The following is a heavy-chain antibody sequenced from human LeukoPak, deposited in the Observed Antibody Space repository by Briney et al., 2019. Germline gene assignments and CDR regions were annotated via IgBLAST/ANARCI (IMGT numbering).Heavy chain of an antibody. Sequence: GGSLRLSCAASGLTFSSYAMHWVRQASGKGLEWVAVISYDGSNKYYADSVKGRFTISRDNSKNTLYLQMNSLRAEDTAVYYCARAYDSSGYGSYYFDYWGQGTLVTVSS. CDR2: ISYDGSNK. D-gene: IGHD3-22*01. V-gene: IGHV3-30-3*01. CDR3: ARAYDSSGYGSYYFDY. J-gene: IGHJ4*02. CDR1: GLTFSSYA.